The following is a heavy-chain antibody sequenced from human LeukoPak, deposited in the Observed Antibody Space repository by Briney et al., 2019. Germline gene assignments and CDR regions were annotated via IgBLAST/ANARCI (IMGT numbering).Heavy chain of an antibody. D-gene: IGHD1-1*01. CDR1: GFTFSSYA. CDR3: AKKTWVLGNTRQYYFDY. Sequence: GSLRLSCAASGFTFSSYAMSWVRQAPGKGLEWVSDISGSGGTTFYADSVKGRFTISRDNSKNTLFLQMNSLRTEDTAVYYCAKKTWVLGNTRQYYFDYWGQGTLVTVSS. CDR2: ISGSGGTT. J-gene: IGHJ4*02. V-gene: IGHV3-23*01.